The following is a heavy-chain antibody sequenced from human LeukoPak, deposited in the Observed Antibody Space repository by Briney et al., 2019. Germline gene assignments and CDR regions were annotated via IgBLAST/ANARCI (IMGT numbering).Heavy chain of an antibody. CDR3: ASSGTAMVPETYWYFDL. V-gene: IGHV4-38-2*01. CDR1: GYSISSGYY. Sequence: SETLSLTCAVSGYSISSGYYWGWIRQPPGKGLEWIGSIYYSGSTYYNPSLKSRVTISVDTSKNQFSLKLSSVTAADTAVYYCASSGTAMVPETYWYFDLWGRGTLVTVSS. J-gene: IGHJ2*01. CDR2: IYYSGST. D-gene: IGHD5-18*01.